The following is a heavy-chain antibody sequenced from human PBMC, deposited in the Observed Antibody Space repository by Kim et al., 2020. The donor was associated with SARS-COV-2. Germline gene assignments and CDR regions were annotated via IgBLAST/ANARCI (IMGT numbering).Heavy chain of an antibody. CDR3: ARVLRYFDWLSDDLYYFDY. V-gene: IGHV5-51*01. CDR1: GYSFTSYW. D-gene: IGHD3-9*01. J-gene: IGHJ4*02. Sequence: GESLKISCKGSGYSFTSYWIGWVRQMPGKGLEWMGIIYPGDSDTRYSPSFQGQVTISADKSISTAYLQWSSLKASDTAMYYCARVLRYFDWLSDDLYYFDYWGQGTLVTVSS. CDR2: IYPGDSDT.